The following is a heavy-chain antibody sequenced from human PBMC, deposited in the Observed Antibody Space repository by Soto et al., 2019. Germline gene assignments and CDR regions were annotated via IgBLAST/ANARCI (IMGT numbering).Heavy chain of an antibody. Sequence: GGSLRLSCAASGFTFSNYAMYWVRLAPGRGLEWVSTIVASGDDTYYAGSVKGRFTISRDNSKSMLYLQMNSLGAEDTAVYFCASTVPLRYGAPSAFDFWGQGTLVTVSS. CDR1: GFTFSNYA. D-gene: IGHD4-17*01. CDR3: ASTVPLRYGAPSAFDF. V-gene: IGHV3-23*01. J-gene: IGHJ4*02. CDR2: IVASGDDT.